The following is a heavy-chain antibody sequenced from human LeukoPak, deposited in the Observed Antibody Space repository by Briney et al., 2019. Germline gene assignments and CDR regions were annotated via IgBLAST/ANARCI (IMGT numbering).Heavy chain of an antibody. CDR3: ARGAYSSGWAYFDH. CDR2: ISWRSSDI. J-gene: IGHJ4*02. CDR1: GFTLSSYN. D-gene: IGHD6-19*01. V-gene: IGHV3-21*01. Sequence: GGSLRLSCVASGFTLSSYNMKWVRQAPGKRLEWVSSISWRSSDIEYADSVKGRFTISRDIDKKSLYLQMNSLRVEDTAVYYCARGAYSSGWAYFDHWGQGTLVTVSS.